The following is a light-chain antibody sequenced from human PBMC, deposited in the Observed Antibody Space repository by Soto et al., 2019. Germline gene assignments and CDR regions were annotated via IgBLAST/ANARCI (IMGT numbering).Light chain of an antibody. V-gene: IGKV3-11*01. CDR3: QQRSNWYT. Sequence: EIVLTQSPATLYLSPGERATLSCRASQSVSSYLAWYQQKPGQAPRPLIYDASNRATGIPARFSGSGSGTDFTLTISSLEPEDFAVYYCQQRSNWYTFGQGTKLEIK. CDR1: QSVSSY. CDR2: DAS. J-gene: IGKJ2*01.